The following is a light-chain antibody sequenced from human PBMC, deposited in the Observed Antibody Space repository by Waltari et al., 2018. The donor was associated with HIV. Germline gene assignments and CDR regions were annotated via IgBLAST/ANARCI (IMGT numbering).Light chain of an antibody. CDR3: AAWDDSLSGVV. V-gene: IGLV1-47*01. J-gene: IGLJ3*02. CDR1: SSNIGINY. CDR2: RNY. Sequence: QSVLTQPPSASGTPGQRVTISCSGSSSNIGINYIYWSQQLPGTAPKLLIFRNYHRPSGVPDRCSGSKSGNSASLASSGLRSEDEADYYCAAWDDSLSGVVFGEGTKLTVL.